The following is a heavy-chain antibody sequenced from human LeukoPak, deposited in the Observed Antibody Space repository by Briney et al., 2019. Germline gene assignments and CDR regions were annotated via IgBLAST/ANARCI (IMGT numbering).Heavy chain of an antibody. V-gene: IGHV3-15*01. CDR2: IKSKTDGGTT. D-gene: IGHD3-3*01. Sequence: PGGSLRLSCAASGFTFSNAWMSWVRQAPGKGLEWVGRIKSKTDGGTTDYAAPVKGRFTISRDDSKNTLYLQMNSLQTEDTAVHYCTHDVWSGGTFDYWGQGTLVTVSS. CDR1: GFTFSNAW. CDR3: THDVWSGGTFDY. J-gene: IGHJ4*02.